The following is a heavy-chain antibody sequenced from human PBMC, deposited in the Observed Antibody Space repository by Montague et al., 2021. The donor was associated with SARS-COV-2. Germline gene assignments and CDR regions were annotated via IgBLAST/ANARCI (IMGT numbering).Heavy chain of an antibody. CDR3: ARRDAYSAFDY. V-gene: IGHV3-33*01. CDR2: ITSDGRRR. Sequence: SLRLSCATSGFTFSNFGMLWVRQPPGKGLEWVALITSDGRRRDSVKGRFSVSRDNSKKMVFLQMNSLGAEDTAIYYCARRDAYSAFDYWGQGTLVTVSS. CDR1: GFTFSNFG. D-gene: IGHD5-24*01. J-gene: IGHJ4*02.